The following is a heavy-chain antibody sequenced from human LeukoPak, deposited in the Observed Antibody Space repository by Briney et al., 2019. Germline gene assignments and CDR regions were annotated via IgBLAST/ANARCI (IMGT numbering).Heavy chain of an antibody. CDR2: TRFDGSIK. CDR3: ASWGGTRQYYFDY. Sequence: PGRSLRLSCAVSGFIFSDYGFHWVRQAPGKGLEWVAVTRFDGSIKQYADSVTGRFTISRDDSKNTLYLQMTSLKSEDTAVYYCASWGGTRQYYFDYWGRGTLVTVSS. CDR1: GFIFSDYG. V-gene: IGHV3-33*03. J-gene: IGHJ4*02. D-gene: IGHD1-1*01.